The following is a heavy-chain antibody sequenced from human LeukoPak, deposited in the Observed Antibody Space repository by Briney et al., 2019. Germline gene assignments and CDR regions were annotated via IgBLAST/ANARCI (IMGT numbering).Heavy chain of an antibody. D-gene: IGHD1-26*01. V-gene: IGHV4-34*12. J-gene: IGHJ4*02. CDR2: VIHSGST. Sequence: TSETLSLTCAVYGESFSGYYCSWVRQPPGKGLEWIGEVIHSGSTNYNPSLKSRVTISVDTSKDQFSLKLSSVTAADTAVYYCARAGIVTDAARGSVTLDYWGQGTLLTVSS. CDR3: ARAGIVTDAARGSVTLDY. CDR1: GESFSGYY.